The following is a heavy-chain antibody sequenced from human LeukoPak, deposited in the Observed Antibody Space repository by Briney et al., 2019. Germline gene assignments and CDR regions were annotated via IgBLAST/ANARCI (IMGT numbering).Heavy chain of an antibody. V-gene: IGHV3-23*01. CDR3: ATGPGDYAIYPYS. J-gene: IGHJ4*02. D-gene: IGHD4-17*01. CDR1: GFTVSSNY. CDR2: ISGSGERT. Sequence: GGSLRLSCAASGFTVSSNYVSWGRQAPGKGLEWASGISGSGERTYYADSVKGRFTISRDNSDTTPYLPVHSLRAEHTAVYYCATGPGDYAIYPYSWGQGTLVTVSS.